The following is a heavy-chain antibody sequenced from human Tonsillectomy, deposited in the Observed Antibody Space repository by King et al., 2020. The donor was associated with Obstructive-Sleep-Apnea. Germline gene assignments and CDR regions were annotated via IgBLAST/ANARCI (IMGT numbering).Heavy chain of an antibody. CDR3: ARSPAFYRAYGMDL. V-gene: IGHV4-59*01. CDR1: GGSISSYY. D-gene: IGHD4-11*01. J-gene: IGHJ6*02. Sequence: QLQESGPGLVKPSETLSLTCTVSGGSISSYYWSWIRRPPGRGLEWIGYIYYSGGTNYNPSLQRRVTIPVDTSKNQFSLKLISVTAADTAVYYCARSPAFYRAYGMDLWRQGTTLPVSS. CDR2: IYYSGGT.